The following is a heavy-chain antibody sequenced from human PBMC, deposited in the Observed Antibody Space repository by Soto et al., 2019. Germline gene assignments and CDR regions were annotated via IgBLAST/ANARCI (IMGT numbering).Heavy chain of an antibody. CDR2: ISGSGGGT. CDR1: GFIFSNYA. Sequence: GGSLRLSCAASGFIFSNYAMSWVRQAPGKGLEWVSAISGSGGGTYYADSVKGRLTISRDNFKKTLYLQMNSLRAEDAAVYYCAKDYYEILTGYFDNWGQGTLVTVSS. CDR3: AKDYYEILTGYFDN. J-gene: IGHJ4*02. D-gene: IGHD3-9*01. V-gene: IGHV3-23*01.